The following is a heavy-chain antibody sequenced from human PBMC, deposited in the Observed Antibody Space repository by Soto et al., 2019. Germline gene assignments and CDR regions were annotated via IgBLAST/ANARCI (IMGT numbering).Heavy chain of an antibody. Sequence: SETLSLTCTVSGGSISSSSYYWGWIRQPPGKGLEWIGSIYYSGSTYYNPSLKSRVTISVDTSKNQFSLKLSSVTAADTAVYYCARITGTVDYWGQGTLVTVSS. CDR3: ARITGTVDY. V-gene: IGHV4-39*01. CDR1: GGSISSSSYY. CDR2: IYYSGST. D-gene: IGHD1-20*01. J-gene: IGHJ4*02.